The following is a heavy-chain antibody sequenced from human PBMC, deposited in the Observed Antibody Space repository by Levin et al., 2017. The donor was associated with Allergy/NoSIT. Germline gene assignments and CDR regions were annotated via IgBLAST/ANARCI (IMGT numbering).Heavy chain of an antibody. CDR1: GGSISSYY. D-gene: IGHD6-6*01. CDR2: IYYSGST. V-gene: IGHV4-59*08. Sequence: PSETLSLTCTVSGGSISSYYWSWIRQPPGKGLEWIGYIYYSGSTNYNPSLKSRVTISVDTSKNQFSLKLSSVTAADTAVYYCARLRSSSLCDYWGQGTLVTVSS. CDR3: ARLRSSSLCDY. J-gene: IGHJ4*02.